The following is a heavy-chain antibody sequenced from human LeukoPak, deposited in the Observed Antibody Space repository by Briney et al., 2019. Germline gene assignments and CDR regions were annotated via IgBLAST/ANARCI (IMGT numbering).Heavy chain of an antibody. CDR3: ARGGELLWFGELPTDY. CDR1: GYTFTGYY. J-gene: IGHJ4*02. D-gene: IGHD3-10*01. CDR2: INPNSGGT. Sequence: ASVKVSCKASGYTFTGYYMHWVRQAPGQGLEWMGWINPNSGGTSYAQKFQGRVTMTRDTSISTAYMELSRLRSDDTAVYYCARGGELLWFGELPTDYWGQGTLVTVSS. V-gene: IGHV1-2*02.